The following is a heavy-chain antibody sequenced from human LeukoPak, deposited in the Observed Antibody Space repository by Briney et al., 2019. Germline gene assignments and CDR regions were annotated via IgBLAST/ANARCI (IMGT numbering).Heavy chain of an antibody. V-gene: IGHV1-69*04. J-gene: IGHJ4*02. CDR3: ARYSDGGSSDYFDY. CDR1: GGTFSSYA. Sequence: SVKVSCKASGGTFSSYAISWVRQAPGQGLEWMGRIIPILGIANYAQKFQGRVTITADKSTSTAYMELSSLRSEDTAVYYCARYSDGGSSDYFDYWGQGTLATVSS. D-gene: IGHD4-23*01. CDR2: IIPILGIA.